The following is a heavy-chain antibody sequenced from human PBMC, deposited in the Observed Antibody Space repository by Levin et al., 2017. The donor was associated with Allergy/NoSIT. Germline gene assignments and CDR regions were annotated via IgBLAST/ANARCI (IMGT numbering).Heavy chain of an antibody. J-gene: IGHJ4*02. V-gene: IGHV1-8*01. CDR3: ARGRGKQLWLLGYYYDSSDDY. D-gene: IGHD3-22*01. Sequence: GESLKISCKASGYTFTSYDINWVRQATGQGLEWMGWMNPNSGNTGYAQKFQGRVTMTRNTSISTAYMELSSLRSEDTAVYYCARGRGKQLWLLGYYYDSSDDYWGQGTLVTVSS. CDR2: MNPNSGNT. CDR1: GYTFTSYD.